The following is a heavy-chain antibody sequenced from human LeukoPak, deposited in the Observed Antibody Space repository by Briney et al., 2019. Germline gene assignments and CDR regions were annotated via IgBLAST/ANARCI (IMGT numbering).Heavy chain of an antibody. Sequence: PSETLSLTCTVSGGSISSYYWSWIRQPPGKGLEWIGYIYYSGSTNYNPSLKSRVTISVDTSKNQFSLKLSSVTAADTAVYYCARVKVGAMDYYYYYGMDVWGQGTTVTVSS. D-gene: IGHD1-26*01. V-gene: IGHV4-59*08. CDR3: ARVKVGAMDYYYYYGMDV. CDR2: IYYSGST. J-gene: IGHJ6*02. CDR1: GGSISSYY.